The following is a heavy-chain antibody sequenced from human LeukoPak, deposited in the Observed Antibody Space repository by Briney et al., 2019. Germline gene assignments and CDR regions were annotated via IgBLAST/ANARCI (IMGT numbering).Heavy chain of an antibody. CDR3: ARAHFWSGYTIDY. Sequence: SSETLSLTRTVSGGSISSYYWSWIRQPPGKGLEWIGSIYYTGSTNYNPSLKSRVTISVDTSKNQFSLKLGSVTAADTAVYYCARAHFWSGYTIDYWGQGTPVTVSS. V-gene: IGHV4-59*01. D-gene: IGHD3-3*02. CDR2: IYYTGST. J-gene: IGHJ4*02. CDR1: GGSISSYY.